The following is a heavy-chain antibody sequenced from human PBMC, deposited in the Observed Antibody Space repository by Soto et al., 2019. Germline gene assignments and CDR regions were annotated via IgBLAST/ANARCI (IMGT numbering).Heavy chain of an antibody. Sequence: PGGSLRLSCAASGFTFSSYEMNWVRQAPGKGLEWVSYISSSGSTIYYADSVKGRFTVSRDNAKNSLYLQMNSLRAEDTAVYYCARCNMVRGVISDYWGQGTLVTVSS. CDR1: GFTFSSYE. J-gene: IGHJ4*02. V-gene: IGHV3-48*03. CDR2: ISSSGSTI. D-gene: IGHD3-10*01. CDR3: ARCNMVRGVISDY.